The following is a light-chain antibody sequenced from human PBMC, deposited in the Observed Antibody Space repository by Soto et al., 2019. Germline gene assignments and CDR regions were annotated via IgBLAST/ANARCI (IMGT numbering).Light chain of an antibody. CDR1: QSVSGY. J-gene: IGKJ1*01. CDR2: DAS. V-gene: IGKV3-11*01. Sequence: EIVLTQSPVTLSLSPGERATLSCRASQSVSGYVAWYQQKPGQAPRLLIYDASSRANGIPARFTGSGSGTDFSLTISSREPEDFAVYYCQQRGTWPTFGQGTRVEI. CDR3: QQRGTWPT.